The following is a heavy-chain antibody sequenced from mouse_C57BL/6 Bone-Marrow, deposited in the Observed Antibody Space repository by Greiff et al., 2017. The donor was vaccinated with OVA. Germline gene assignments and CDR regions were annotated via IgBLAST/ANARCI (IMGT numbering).Heavy chain of an antibody. CDR3: ASSFTTVVAWFFDV. V-gene: IGHV1-80*01. J-gene: IGHJ1*03. CDR1: GYAFSSYW. Sequence: QVQLQQSGAELVKPGASVKISCKASGYAFSSYWMNWVKQRPGKGLEWIGQIYPGDGDTNYNGKFKGKATLTADKSSSTAYMQLSSLTSEDSAVYFCASSFTTVVAWFFDVWGTGTTVTVSS. CDR2: IYPGDGDT. D-gene: IGHD1-1*01.